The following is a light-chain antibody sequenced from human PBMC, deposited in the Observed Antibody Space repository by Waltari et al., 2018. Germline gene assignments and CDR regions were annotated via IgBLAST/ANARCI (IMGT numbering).Light chain of an antibody. Sequence: QSALTQPASVSGSPGQSITISCTATSSDLGSYTLVSWYQQHPGKAPKLILYEGTKRPAGVSNRFAGAKSGNTASLTSSGLQAEDEADYYCCSYAGTRVFGGGTKLTVL. CDR2: EGT. J-gene: IGLJ3*02. CDR1: SSDLGSYTL. V-gene: IGLV2-23*01. CDR3: CSYAGTRV.